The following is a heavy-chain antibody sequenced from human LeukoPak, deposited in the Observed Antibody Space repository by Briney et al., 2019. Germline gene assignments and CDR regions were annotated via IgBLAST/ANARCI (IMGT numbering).Heavy chain of an antibody. D-gene: IGHD5-24*01. CDR3: ARDLASWDGFSDTFAI. Sequence: SETLSLTCAVYGGSFSGYYWSWIRQPPGKGLEWIGEINHSGSTNYDPSLKSRVIISIDTSKSQFSLKLSSVTAADTAVYYCARDLASWDGFSDTFAIWGPGTRVTVSS. V-gene: IGHV4-34*01. CDR2: INHSGST. CDR1: GGSFSGYY. J-gene: IGHJ3*02.